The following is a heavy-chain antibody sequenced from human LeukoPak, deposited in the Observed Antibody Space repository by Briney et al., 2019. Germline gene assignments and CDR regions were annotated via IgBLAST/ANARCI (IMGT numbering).Heavy chain of an antibody. CDR2: IKQDGSEK. CDR1: GFTFSSYW. Sequence: GGSLRLSCAASGFTFSSYWMSWVRQAPGKGLEWVANIKQDGSEKYYVDSVKGRFTISRDNAKNSLYLQMNSLRAEDTAVYYCARDRHYDFWSGYYTWYFDYWGQGTLVTVSS. CDR3: ARDRHYDFWSGYYTWYFDY. J-gene: IGHJ4*02. D-gene: IGHD3-3*01. V-gene: IGHV3-7*01.